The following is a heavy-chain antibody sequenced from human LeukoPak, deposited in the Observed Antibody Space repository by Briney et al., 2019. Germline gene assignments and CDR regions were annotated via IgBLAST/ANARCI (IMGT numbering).Heavy chain of an antibody. D-gene: IGHD3-9*01. CDR2: IIPIFGTA. CDR1: GGTFSSYA. J-gene: IGHJ3*02. CDR3: ARDYDILTGYYYAFDI. V-gene: IGHV1-69*13. Sequence: SVKVSCKASGGTFSSYAISWVRQAPGQGLEWMGGIIPIFGTANYAQKFQGRVTITADESTSTAYMELSSLRSEDTAVYYCARDYDILTGYYYAFDIWGQGTMVTVSS.